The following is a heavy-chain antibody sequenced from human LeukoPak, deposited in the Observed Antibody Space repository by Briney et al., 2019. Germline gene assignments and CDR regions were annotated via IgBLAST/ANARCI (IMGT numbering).Heavy chain of an antibody. CDR2: INADGSNP. V-gene: IGHV3-74*01. CDR3: VRGQTTVVTPGFEY. CDR1: VVTFSNYW. Sequence: GGSLRLSCAASVVTFSNYWMHWVRRAPGKEPLWVSRINADGSNPYYADSVQGRFTISRYNAKNTLYLQMNSLRAEDTAKYYCVRGQTTVVTPGFEYWGQGTLVTVSS. J-gene: IGHJ4*02. D-gene: IGHD4-23*01.